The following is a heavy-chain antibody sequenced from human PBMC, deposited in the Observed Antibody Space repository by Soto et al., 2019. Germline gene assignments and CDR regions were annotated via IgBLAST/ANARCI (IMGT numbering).Heavy chain of an antibody. V-gene: IGHV1-18*04. J-gene: IGHJ3*02. CDR1: GYTFTSYG. D-gene: IGHD3-22*01. CDR2: ISAYNGNT. CDR3: ARDQATYYYDNSGYDWAARSNHALDI. Sequence: ASVKVSCQASGYTFTSYGISWVRQAPGEGLEWMGLISAYNGNTNYAQKLQGRVTMTKDTSTSTAHMELRSLRSDDTAVYYCARDQATYYYDNSGYDWAARSNHALDIWG.